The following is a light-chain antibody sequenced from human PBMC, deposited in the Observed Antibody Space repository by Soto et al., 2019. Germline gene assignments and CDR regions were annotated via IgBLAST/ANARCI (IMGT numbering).Light chain of an antibody. CDR1: NSDVGTYDY. J-gene: IGLJ3*02. CDR2: EVN. V-gene: IGLV2-14*01. CDR3: TSYTPSSPWV. Sequence: QSALTQPASVSGSPGQSITISCAGSNSDVGTYDYVSWYQQHPSKAPKLIIYEVNNRPSGVSTRFSGSKSGNTASLTISGVQAEDEAHYYCTSYTPSSPWVFGGGTKVTVL.